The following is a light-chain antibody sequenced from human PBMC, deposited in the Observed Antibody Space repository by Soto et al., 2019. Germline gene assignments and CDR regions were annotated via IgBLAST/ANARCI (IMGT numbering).Light chain of an antibody. CDR3: QHYDIWPPMYT. CDR2: GAS. Sequence: EIVMTQSPATLSESPGGRATLSCRASQGIGINLAWYQQNPGQAPRLLIYGASTRATGVPARFSGRGSGTEFTLTITSLQSEDFAVYYCQHYDIWPPMYTFGPGPKLQIQ. V-gene: IGKV3-15*01. J-gene: IGKJ2*01. CDR1: QGIGIN.